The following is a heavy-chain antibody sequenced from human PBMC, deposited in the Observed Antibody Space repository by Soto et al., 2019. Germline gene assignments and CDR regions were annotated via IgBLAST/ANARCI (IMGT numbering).Heavy chain of an antibody. J-gene: IGHJ5*02. Sequence: PGGSLRLSWAASGFTFSSYSMNWGRQAPGKGLEWVSYISSSSSTIYYADSVKGRFTISRDNAKNSLYLQMNSLRAEDTAVYYCAREADILNWFDPWGQGTLVTVSS. CDR2: ISSSSSTI. CDR3: AREADILNWFDP. D-gene: IGHD3-9*01. CDR1: GFTFSSYS. V-gene: IGHV3-48*01.